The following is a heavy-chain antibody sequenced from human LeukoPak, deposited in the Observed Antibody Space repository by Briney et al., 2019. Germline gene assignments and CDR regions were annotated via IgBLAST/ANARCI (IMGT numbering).Heavy chain of an antibody. CDR1: GFTFSSYG. CDR3: AKVGYYDSSGYSDY. D-gene: IGHD3-22*01. J-gene: IGHJ4*02. Sequence: GGSLRLSCAASGFTFSSYGMHWVRQAPGKGLEWVAVISYDGSNKYYADSVKGRFTISRDNSKNTLYLQMNSLRAEDTAVYYCAKVGYYDSSGYSDYWGREPWSPSPQ. CDR2: ISYDGSNK. V-gene: IGHV3-30*18.